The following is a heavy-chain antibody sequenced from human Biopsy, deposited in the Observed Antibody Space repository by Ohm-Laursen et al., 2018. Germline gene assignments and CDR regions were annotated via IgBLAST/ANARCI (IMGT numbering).Heavy chain of an antibody. CDR2: IHKDSTTE. CDR3: ATTRSFDN. J-gene: IGHJ4*02. Sequence: SLRLSCAASGFTFSDYYMNWFRRAPGKGLEWIAYIHKDSTTEYYADSVRGRFSISRDNANKSLYLQMNSLRAEDTAVYYCATTRSFDNWGQGTLVTVSS. D-gene: IGHD5-24*01. CDR1: GFTFSDYY. V-gene: IGHV3-11*01.